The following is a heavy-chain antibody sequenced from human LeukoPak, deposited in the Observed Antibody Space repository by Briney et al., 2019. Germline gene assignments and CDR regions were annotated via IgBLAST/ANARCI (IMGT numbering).Heavy chain of an antibody. J-gene: IGHJ6*03. D-gene: IGHD3-10*01. CDR1: GDSITNNNW. CDR2: IFHRGIP. CDR3: ARVMGASWFFYLDV. Sequence: SGTLSLTCTVSGDSITNNNWWSWVRQSPGKGLEWIGQIFHRGIPSYNPFLKSRVTMSVDTSNNQLSLQLTSVTAADTAVYYCARVMGASWFFYLDVWGEGTTVIVSS. V-gene: IGHV4-4*02.